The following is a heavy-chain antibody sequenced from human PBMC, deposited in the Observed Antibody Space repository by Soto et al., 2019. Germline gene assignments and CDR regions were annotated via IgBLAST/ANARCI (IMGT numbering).Heavy chain of an antibody. CDR2: IYPGDSDT. D-gene: IGHD2-2*01. V-gene: IGHV5-51*01. J-gene: IGHJ6*01. CDR1: GYSFTSYW. CDR3: ARLGRPVYYRYGQDV. Sequence: GESLKISCKGSGYSFTSYWIGWVRQMPWKGLEWMGIIYPGDSDTRYSPSLQGQVTISADKSLGTAYLQWSSLKASDTAMSYRARLGRPVYYRYGQDVWGQGSTANVSS.